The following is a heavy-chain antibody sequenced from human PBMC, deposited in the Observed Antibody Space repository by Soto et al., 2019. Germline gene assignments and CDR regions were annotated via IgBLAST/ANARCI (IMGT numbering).Heavy chain of an antibody. D-gene: IGHD4-17*01. CDR2: ISISGGNT. CDR3: ANEIRPNDY. CDR1: GLPFSSHA. J-gene: IGHJ4*02. V-gene: IGHV3-23*01. Sequence: EVQLLESGGGLVQPGGSLRLSCAASGLPFSSHAMSWVRQAPGKGLEWVSSISISGGNTYYADSVRGRFTSSRDKSKNTLYLHMNSLTAEDTAIYYCANEIRPNDYWGQGTLVTVSS.